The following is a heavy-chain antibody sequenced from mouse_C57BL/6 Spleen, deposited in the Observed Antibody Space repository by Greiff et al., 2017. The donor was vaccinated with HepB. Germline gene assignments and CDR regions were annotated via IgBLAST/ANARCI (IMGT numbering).Heavy chain of an antibody. CDR2: INPYNGGT. V-gene: IGHV1-19*01. CDR1: GYTFTDYY. J-gene: IGHJ4*01. CDR3: ARWGDGYYYAMDY. D-gene: IGHD2-3*01. Sequence: EVKLQESGPVLVKPGASVKMSCKASGYTFTDYYMNWVKQSHGKSLEWIGVINPYNGGTSYNQKFKGKATLTVDKSSSTAYMELNSLTSEDSAVYYSARWGDGYYYAMDYWGQGTSVNVSS.